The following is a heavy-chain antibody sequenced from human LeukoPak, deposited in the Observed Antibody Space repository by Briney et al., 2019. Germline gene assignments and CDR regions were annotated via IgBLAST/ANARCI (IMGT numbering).Heavy chain of an antibody. J-gene: IGHJ3*02. V-gene: IGHV3-9*01. Sequence: QSGRSLRLSCAASGFTFDDYAMHWVRQAPGKGLEWVSGISWNSDSIGYADSVKGRFTISRDNAKNSLYLQMNSLRAEDTALYYCAMRSYVWGSYGPFDIWGQGTMVTVSS. CDR1: GFTFDDYA. D-gene: IGHD3-16*01. CDR3: AMRSYVWGSYGPFDI. CDR2: ISWNSDSI.